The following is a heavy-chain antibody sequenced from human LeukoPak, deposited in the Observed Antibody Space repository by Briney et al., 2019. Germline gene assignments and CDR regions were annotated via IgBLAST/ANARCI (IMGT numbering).Heavy chain of an antibody. CDR2: INPNSGDT. D-gene: IGHD3-10*01. CDR3: ARDVIMVRGVNAFEM. J-gene: IGHJ3*02. Sequence: ASVKVSCKASGYTFTAYYIHWVRQAPGQGLEWMRRINPNSGDTNYAQKFQGRVTMTRDTSISTAYMELSGLRSDDTALYYCARDVIMVRGVNAFEMWGQGTMVTVS. V-gene: IGHV1-2*02. CDR1: GYTFTAYY.